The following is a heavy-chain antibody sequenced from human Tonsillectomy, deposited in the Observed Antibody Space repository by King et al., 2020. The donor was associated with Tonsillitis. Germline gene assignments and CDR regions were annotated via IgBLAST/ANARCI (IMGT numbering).Heavy chain of an antibody. CDR2: IRYDGTTK. CDR3: AKDRWEQCEVLTPDY. CDR1: GFNFSRSG. V-gene: IGHV3-30*02. J-gene: IGHJ4*02. Sequence: VQLVESGGGVVQPGGSLRLSCAASGFNFSRSGMHWVRQAPGKGLEWVAFIRYDGTTKYYADSVKVRFTISRDNSKNTLYLQMDSLRPEDTAMFYCAKDRWEQCEVLTPDYWGPGTLVTVSS. D-gene: IGHD1/OR15-1a*01.